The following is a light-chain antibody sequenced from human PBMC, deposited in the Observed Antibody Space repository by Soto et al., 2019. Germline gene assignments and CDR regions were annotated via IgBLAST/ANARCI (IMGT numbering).Light chain of an antibody. CDR1: QTISST. CDR2: AAS. Sequence: IQMTQSPSSLPASVGDRVTIACRAGQTISSTLNWHQQKPGKAPKPIIYAASPLLSAVPSRFSGSRSGTDFTLTISSQQPEDFATYYCQQSYGTPYTFGRGTKLEIK. J-gene: IGKJ2*01. V-gene: IGKV1-39*01. CDR3: QQSYGTPYT.